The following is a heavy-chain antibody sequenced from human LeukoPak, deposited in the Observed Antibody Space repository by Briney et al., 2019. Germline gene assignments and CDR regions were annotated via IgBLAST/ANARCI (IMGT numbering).Heavy chain of an antibody. V-gene: IGHV1-18*01. CDR3: AREYYASGSNGAFDY. Sequence: ASVKVSCKASGYTFTSYGISWVRQAPGQGLEWMGWISAYNGNTNYAQKLQGRVTMTTDTSTSTAYMELRSLRSDDTAVYYCAREYYASGSNGAFDYWGQGILVTVSS. D-gene: IGHD3-10*01. CDR1: GYTFTSYG. J-gene: IGHJ4*02. CDR2: ISAYNGNT.